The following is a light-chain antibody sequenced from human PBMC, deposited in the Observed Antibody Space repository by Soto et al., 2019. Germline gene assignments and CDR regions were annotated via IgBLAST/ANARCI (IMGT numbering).Light chain of an antibody. V-gene: IGKV1-39*01. J-gene: IGKJ2*01. CDR3: QQSYSTPYT. CDR1: QSISSY. CDR2: AAS. Sequence: DLQMTQSPSSLSASVGDRVTITCRASQSISSYLNWYQQKPGKAPKPLIYAASSLQSGVPSRFSGSGSGTDFTLTISSLQPEDFATYYCQQSYSTPYTFGQGTKLDI.